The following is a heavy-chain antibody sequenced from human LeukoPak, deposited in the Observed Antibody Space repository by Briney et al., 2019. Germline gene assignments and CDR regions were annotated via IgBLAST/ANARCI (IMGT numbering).Heavy chain of an antibody. D-gene: IGHD6-13*01. J-gene: IGHJ4*02. CDR2: NYNSGST. CDR3: ARLYSSSLGRAFDY. V-gene: IGHV4-59*01. Sequence: ASETLSLTCTVSGGSISSYYWSWIRQPPGKGLEWIGYNYNSGSTNYNPSLKSRVTISVDTSKNQFSLKLSSVTAADTAVYYCARLYSSSLGRAFDYWGQGTLVTVSS. CDR1: GGSISSYY.